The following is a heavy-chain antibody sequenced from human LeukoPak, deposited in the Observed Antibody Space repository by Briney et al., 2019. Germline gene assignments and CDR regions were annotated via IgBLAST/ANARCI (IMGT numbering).Heavy chain of an antibody. J-gene: IGHJ6*03. CDR1: GYTFSSYD. D-gene: IGHD3-3*01. Sequence: GASVKVSCKASGYTFSSYDINWVRQATGQGLEWMAWMNFNTGNTGYSQKFRGRVTITRNTSISTAYMELSSLRSEDTAVYYCARGSISEETTIFGVVIIGAGYYYYYMDVWGKGTTVTVSS. CDR3: ARGSISEETTIFGVVIIGAGYYYYYMDV. CDR2: MNFNTGNT. V-gene: IGHV1-8*03.